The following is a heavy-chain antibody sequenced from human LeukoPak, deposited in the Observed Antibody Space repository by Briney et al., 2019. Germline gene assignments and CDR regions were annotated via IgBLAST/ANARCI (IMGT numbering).Heavy chain of an antibody. V-gene: IGHV3-7*01. Sequence: GGSLSLSCAASGFPFSSHWMHWVRQVPGKGLECVPNIKRDGSEKYYVDSVTGRFTISRDNAKNSLFLQMNSLTAEDTAVYYCARGQTTFGPWGQGTLVTVSS. J-gene: IGHJ5*02. CDR1: GFPFSSHW. D-gene: IGHD1-7*01. CDR3: ARGQTTFGP. CDR2: IKRDGSEK.